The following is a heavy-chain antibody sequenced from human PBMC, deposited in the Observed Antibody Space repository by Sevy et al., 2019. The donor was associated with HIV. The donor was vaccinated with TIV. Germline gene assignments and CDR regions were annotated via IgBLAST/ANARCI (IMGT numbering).Heavy chain of an antibody. D-gene: IGHD2-2*01. CDR3: ARRFPIVVVPAAALGYYGMDV. V-gene: IGHV4-34*01. CDR1: GGSFSGYY. CDR2: INHSGST. Sequence: SETLSLTCAVYGGSFSGYYWSWIRRPPGKGLEWIGEINHSGSTNYNPSLKSRVTISVDTSKNQFSLKLSSVTAADTAGYYCARRFPIVVVPAAALGYYGMDVWGQGTTVTVSS. J-gene: IGHJ6*02.